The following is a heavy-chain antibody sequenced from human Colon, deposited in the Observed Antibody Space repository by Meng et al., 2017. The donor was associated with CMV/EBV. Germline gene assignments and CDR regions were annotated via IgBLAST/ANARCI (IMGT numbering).Heavy chain of an antibody. CDR3: ARAGYYDGSGPDY. D-gene: IGHD3-22*01. J-gene: IGHJ4*02. V-gene: IGHV3-11*04. CDR1: GFHFRDYY. Sequence: CVGSGFHFRDYYMSWTRQAPGKGLEWISYMSGSSRTIYYADSVQGRFSISRDNAKDSLYLQMTNLTAEDTAVYYCARAGYYDGSGPDYWGQGTLVTVSS. CDR2: MSGSSRTI.